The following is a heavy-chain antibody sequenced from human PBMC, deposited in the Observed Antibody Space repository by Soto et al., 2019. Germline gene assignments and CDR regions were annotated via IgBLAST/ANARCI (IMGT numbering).Heavy chain of an antibody. CDR2: IGTAGDT. Sequence: GGSLRLSCAASGFTFSSYDMHWVRQATGKGLEWVSAIGTAGDTYYPGSVKGRFTISRESAKNSLYLQMNSLRAGDTAVYYCARTPSIPYYYYYMDVWGKGTTVTVSS. J-gene: IGHJ6*03. CDR1: GFTFSSYD. V-gene: IGHV3-13*01. CDR3: ARTPSIPYYYYYMDV.